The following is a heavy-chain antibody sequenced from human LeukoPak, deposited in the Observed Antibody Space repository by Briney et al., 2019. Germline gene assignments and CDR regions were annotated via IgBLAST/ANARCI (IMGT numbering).Heavy chain of an antibody. CDR1: GFTFSSYS. Sequence: GRSLRLSCAASGFTFSSYSMNWVRQAPGKGLEWVSSISSSSSYIYYADSVKGRFTISRDNAKNSLYLQMNSLRAEDTAVYYCASEGIAAEYFQHWGQGTLVTVSS. V-gene: IGHV3-21*01. CDR2: ISSSSSYI. J-gene: IGHJ1*01. CDR3: ASEGIAAEYFQH. D-gene: IGHD6-13*01.